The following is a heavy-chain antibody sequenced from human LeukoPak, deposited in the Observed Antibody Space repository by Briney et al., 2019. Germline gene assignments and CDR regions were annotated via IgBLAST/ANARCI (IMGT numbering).Heavy chain of an antibody. CDR2: ISGSGGST. Sequence: LPGGSLRLSCAASGFTFSNYGMSWLRQAPGKGLEWVSAISGSGGSTYYADSVKGRFTISRDNSKNTLYVQVNSLRAEDTAVYYCAKHTAPRRNFDSWGQGTLVTVSS. J-gene: IGHJ4*02. CDR1: GFTFSNYG. D-gene: IGHD6-6*01. V-gene: IGHV3-23*01. CDR3: AKHTAPRRNFDS.